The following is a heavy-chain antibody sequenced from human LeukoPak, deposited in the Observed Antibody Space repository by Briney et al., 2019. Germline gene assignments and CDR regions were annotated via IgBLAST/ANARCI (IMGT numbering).Heavy chain of an antibody. J-gene: IGHJ4*02. Sequence: KASETLSLTCGVSGGSVINTNWWTWVRQPPGKGLEWIGEVHLDGRTNYNPSLESRLTMSVDVYENQVSLKLTSVTAADTAVYYCAREGGFYRPLDYSGQGTLVTVSS. D-gene: IGHD3-3*01. CDR3: AREGGFYRPLDY. CDR2: VHLDGRT. CDR1: GGSVINTNW. V-gene: IGHV4-4*02.